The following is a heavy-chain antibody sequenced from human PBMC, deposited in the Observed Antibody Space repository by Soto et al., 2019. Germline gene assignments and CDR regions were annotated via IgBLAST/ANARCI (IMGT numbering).Heavy chain of an antibody. J-gene: IGHJ2*01. CDR2: LKSDGSST. CDR1: GFTFSSYW. CDR3: ARAKGSWYFDL. V-gene: IGHV3-74*01. Sequence: EVQLVESGGGLVQPGGSLRLSCAASGFTFSSYWMHWVRQAPGKGLGWVSRLKSDGSSTAYADSVKGRFTISRDNAKNTLYLQMNSLRAEDTAVYYCARAKGSWYFDLWGRGTLVTVSS.